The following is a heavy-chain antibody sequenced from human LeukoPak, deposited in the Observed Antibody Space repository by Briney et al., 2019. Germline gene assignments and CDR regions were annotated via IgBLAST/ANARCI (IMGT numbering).Heavy chain of an antibody. J-gene: IGHJ4*02. V-gene: IGHV3-48*01. CDR3: ARDGTYCGGDCYFGY. Sequence: PGGSLRLSCADSGFIFSSYSMNWVRQAPGKGLEWVSYISSSSTIYYADSVKGRFTISRDNAKNSLYLQMNSLRAEDTAVYYCARDGTYCGGDCYFGYWGQGTLVTVSS. D-gene: IGHD2-21*02. CDR2: ISSSSTI. CDR1: GFIFSSYS.